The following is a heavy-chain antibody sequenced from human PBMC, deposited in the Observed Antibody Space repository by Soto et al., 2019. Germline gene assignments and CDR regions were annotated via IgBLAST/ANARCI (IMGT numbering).Heavy chain of an antibody. CDR3: ACYDYAHYGIDV. CDR1: GGSISSGGYY. Sequence: SETLSLTCTVSGGSISSGGYYWSWIRQHPGKGLEWIGYIYYSGSTYYNPSLKSRVTISVDTSKDQFSLKLSSVTAADTAVYYCACYDYAHYGIDVWGQGTTVTVSS. J-gene: IGHJ6*02. CDR2: IYYSGST. V-gene: IGHV4-30-4*08. D-gene: IGHD4-17*01.